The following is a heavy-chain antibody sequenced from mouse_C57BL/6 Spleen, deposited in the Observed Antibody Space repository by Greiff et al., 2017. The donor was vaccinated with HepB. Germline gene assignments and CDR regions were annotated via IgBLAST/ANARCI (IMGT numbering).Heavy chain of an antibody. Sequence: VQLQQSGTVLARPGASVKMSCKTSGYTFTSYWMHWVKQRPGQGLEWIGAIYPGNSDTSYNQKFKGKAKLTAVTSASTAYMGLSSLTNEDSAVYYCTREKDYDGYAMDYWGQGTSVTVSS. V-gene: IGHV1-5*01. D-gene: IGHD2-4*01. CDR3: TREKDYDGYAMDY. CDR1: GYTFTSYW. J-gene: IGHJ4*01. CDR2: IYPGNSDT.